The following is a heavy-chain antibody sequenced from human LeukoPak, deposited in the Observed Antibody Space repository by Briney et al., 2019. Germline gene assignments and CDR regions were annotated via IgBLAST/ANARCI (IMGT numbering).Heavy chain of an antibody. D-gene: IGHD6-13*01. CDR1: GFNFSSYS. CDR3: ARAGYSSSWYPY. V-gene: IGHV3-48*01. CDR2: ISRSSSTI. Sequence: PGGSLRLSCAASGFNFSSYSMNWVRQAPGKGLEWVSDISRSSSTIYYADSVKGRFTISRDNAKNSLYLQMNSLRVEDTAVYYCARAGYSSSWYPYWGQGTLVTVSS. J-gene: IGHJ4*02.